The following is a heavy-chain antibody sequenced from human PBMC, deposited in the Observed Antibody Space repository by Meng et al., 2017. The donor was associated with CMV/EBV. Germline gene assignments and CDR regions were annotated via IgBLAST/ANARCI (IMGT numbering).Heavy chain of an antibody. D-gene: IGHD1-14*01. V-gene: IGHV4-30-4*08. Sequence: VQLQESGHGLVKPSQTLSLTCTVSGGSISSGDYYWSWIRQPPGKGLEWIGYIYYSGSTYYNPSLKSRVTISVDTSKNQFSLKLSSVTAADTAVYYCARVTSRVAGAFDYWGQGTLVTVSS. CDR3: ARVTSRVAGAFDY. CDR2: IYYSGST. CDR1: GGSISSGDYY. J-gene: IGHJ4*02.